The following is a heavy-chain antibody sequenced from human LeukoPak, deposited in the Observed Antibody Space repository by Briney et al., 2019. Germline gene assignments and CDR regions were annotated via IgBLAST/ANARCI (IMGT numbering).Heavy chain of an antibody. CDR1: GFTFSSYW. Sequence: GGSLRLSCAASGFTFSSYWMHWVRHTPGKGLVWVSRTKGDGSSTSYADSVKGRFTISRDNAKNTLYLQMNSLRAEDTAVYYCARDGYSFGHDSDYWGQGTLVTVSS. V-gene: IGHV3-74*01. CDR3: ARDGYSFGHDSDY. CDR2: TKGDGSST. D-gene: IGHD5-18*01. J-gene: IGHJ4*02.